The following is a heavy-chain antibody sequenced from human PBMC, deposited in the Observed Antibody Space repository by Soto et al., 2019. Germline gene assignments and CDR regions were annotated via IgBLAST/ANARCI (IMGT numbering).Heavy chain of an antibody. D-gene: IGHD2-15*01. CDR1: GYTFTSYD. CDR3: ARGHCSGGSCYLDY. J-gene: IGHJ4*02. CDR2: MNPNSGNT. V-gene: IGHV1-8*01. Sequence: ASVKVSCKASGYTFTSYDINWVRQATGQGLEWMGWMNPNSGNTGYAQKFQGRVTMTRNTSISTAYMELSSLRSEDTAVYYCARGHCSGGSCYLDYWGQGTLVTVSS.